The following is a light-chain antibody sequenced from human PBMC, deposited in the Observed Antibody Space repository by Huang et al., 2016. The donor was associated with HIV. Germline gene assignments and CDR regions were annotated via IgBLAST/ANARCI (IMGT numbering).Light chain of an antibody. J-gene: IGKJ5*01. Sequence: IVMTQSPATLSVSPGERATLSCSASQRVSNSLAWYQHKPGQAPRLLIYGASPRATGIPARFSGSGSGTEFTLTISSLQSEDFAVYYCQQYYNWPPGATFGQGTRLEIK. CDR3: QQYYNWPPGAT. CDR2: GAS. CDR1: QRVSNS. V-gene: IGKV3-15*01.